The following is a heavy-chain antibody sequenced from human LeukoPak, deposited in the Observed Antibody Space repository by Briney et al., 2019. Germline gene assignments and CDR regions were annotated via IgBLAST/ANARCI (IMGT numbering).Heavy chain of an antibody. CDR2: ITGSGDAR. J-gene: IGHJ4*02. CDR3: AKDVLTYYYGTSGYYFDY. CDR1: GFTFDNHA. V-gene: IGHV3-23*01. Sequence: GGSLRLSCAASGFTFDNHAMTWVRQAPGKGLEWVSVITGSGDARYYADSVKGRFTISRDNSKNTLHLQMNTLRVEDTALYYCAKDVLTYYYGTSGYYFDYWGQGTLVTVSS. D-gene: IGHD3-3*01.